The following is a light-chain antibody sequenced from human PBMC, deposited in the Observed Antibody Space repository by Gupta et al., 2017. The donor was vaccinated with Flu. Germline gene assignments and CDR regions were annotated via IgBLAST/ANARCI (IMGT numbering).Light chain of an antibody. V-gene: IGLV1-51*02. J-gene: IGLJ3*02. CDR2: GSN. CDR3: GTWDSSLNGVV. Sequence: QSVLTQPTSVSAAPGQRVTISCSGGLHTIANNYVSWYQQLPGTAPKLLVYGSNNRPSGIPDRFSGSRSGASATLAITGLQTGDEADYYCGTWDSSLNGVVFGGGTKLTVL. CDR1: LHTIANNY.